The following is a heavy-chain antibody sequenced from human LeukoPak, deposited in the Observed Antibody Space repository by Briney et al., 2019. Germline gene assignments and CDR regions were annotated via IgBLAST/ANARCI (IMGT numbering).Heavy chain of an antibody. D-gene: IGHD1-20*01. CDR2: ISNSGNII. CDR3: ARRRYNWNAIDY. Sequence: PGGSLRLSCAASGFTFSDYYMSWIRQAPGKGLEWVSYISNSGNIIYYADSVKGRFTISRDNAKNSLYLQMNSLRAEDTAVYYCARRRYNWNAIDYWGQGTLVTVSS. CDR1: GFTFSDYY. V-gene: IGHV3-11*01. J-gene: IGHJ4*02.